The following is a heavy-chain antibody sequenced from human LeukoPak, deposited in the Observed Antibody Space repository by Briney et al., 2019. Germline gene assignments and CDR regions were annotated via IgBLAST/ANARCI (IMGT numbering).Heavy chain of an antibody. D-gene: IGHD1-1*01. V-gene: IGHV3-15*01. CDR3: TTDGAYNWNDVAWFDP. J-gene: IGHJ5*02. Sequence: GGSPRLSCAASGFTFSNAWMSWVRQAPGKGLEWVGRIKSKTDGGTTDYAAPVKGRFTISRDDSKNTLYLQMNSLKTEDTAVYYCTTDGAYNWNDVAWFDPWGQGTLATVSS. CDR1: GFTFSNAW. CDR2: IKSKTDGGTT.